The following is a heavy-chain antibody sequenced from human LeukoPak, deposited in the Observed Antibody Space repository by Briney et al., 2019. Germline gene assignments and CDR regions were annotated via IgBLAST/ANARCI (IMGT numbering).Heavy chain of an antibody. CDR2: ISGRGGTT. CDR3: AKDTVMGLGVDAYWYFDL. Sequence: PGGSLRLSCAASGFTFSRYDMSWVRQAPGKGLEWVAAISGRGGTTYYADSVKGRFTISRDNSENRVYLQAHSLRAEDTATYYCAKDTVMGLGVDAYWYFDLWGRGTLVTVSS. V-gene: IGHV3-23*01. J-gene: IGHJ2*01. D-gene: IGHD6-19*01. CDR1: GFTFSRYD.